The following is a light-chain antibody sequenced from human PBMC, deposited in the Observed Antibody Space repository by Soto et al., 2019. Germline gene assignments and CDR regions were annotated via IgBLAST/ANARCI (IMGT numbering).Light chain of an antibody. CDR3: QLYDISLYT. J-gene: IGKJ2*01. CDR1: QSVSSSY. CDR2: GAS. Sequence: EIVLTQSPGTLSLSPGERATLSCRTSQSVSSSYLAWYQQKPGQAPRLLIYGASSRATGIPDRFSGSGSGTEFTLTITRLEPEDFAVYYCQLYDISLYTFGRGTKVEIK. V-gene: IGKV3-20*01.